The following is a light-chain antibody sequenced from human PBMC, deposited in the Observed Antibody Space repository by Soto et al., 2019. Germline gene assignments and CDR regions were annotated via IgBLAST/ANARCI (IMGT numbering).Light chain of an antibody. CDR2: EVS. J-gene: IGLJ3*02. CDR1: SSDVGSYNF. V-gene: IGLV2-23*02. CDR3: CSYAGSPWV. Sequence: QSVLTQPASVSGSPGQSITISCTGTSSDVGSYNFVSWYQQHPGKAPKLMIYEVSKRPSGVSNRFSGSKSGNTASLTISGLQAEDEADYYCCSYAGSPWVFGGGTKLTVL.